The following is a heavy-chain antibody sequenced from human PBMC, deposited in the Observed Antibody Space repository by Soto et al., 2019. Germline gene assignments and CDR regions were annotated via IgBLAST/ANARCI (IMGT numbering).Heavy chain of an antibody. CDR3: ARDADILTGYYTSGWFDP. D-gene: IGHD3-9*01. J-gene: IGHJ5*02. CDR2: ISAYSSNT. CDR1: GYTFSSYG. Sequence: ASVKVSCKASGYTFSSYGISWVRQAPGQGLEWMGWISAYSSNTNYAQKLQGRLTMTTDTSTSTAYMELRSLRSDDTAVYYCARDADILTGYYTSGWFDPWGQGTRVTVSS. V-gene: IGHV1-18*01.